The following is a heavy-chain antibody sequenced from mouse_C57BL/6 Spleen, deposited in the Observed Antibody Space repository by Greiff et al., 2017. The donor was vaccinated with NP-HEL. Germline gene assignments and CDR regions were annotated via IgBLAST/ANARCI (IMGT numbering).Heavy chain of an antibody. CDR1: GYTFTSYW. CDR3: ARKDYDGYYLFAY. D-gene: IGHD2-3*01. J-gene: IGHJ3*01. V-gene: IGHV1-53*01. CDR2: INPSNGGT. Sequence: QVQLQQPGTELVKPGASVKLSCKASGYTFTSYWMHWVKQRPGHGLEWIGNINPSNGGTNYNEKFKSKATLTVDKSSITSYMQLSSLTSEDSAVYYCARKDYDGYYLFAYWGQGTLVTVAA.